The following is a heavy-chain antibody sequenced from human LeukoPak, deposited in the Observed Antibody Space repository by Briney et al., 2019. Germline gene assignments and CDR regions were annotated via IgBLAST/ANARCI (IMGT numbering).Heavy chain of an antibody. CDR2: VNLSAGTT. CDR3: ARASSTTGTTTHFYD. D-gene: IGHD1-1*01. V-gene: IGHV1-46*01. CDR1: AYTFTKNY. J-gene: IGHJ4*02. Sequence: ASVTVSFTSLAYTFTKNYLHWGRLAPGQGLEWMGVVNLSAGTTLYAQRLQGRVALSRDTSTSTLYMELSSRTYEDTAVYYCARASSTTGTTTHFYDWCEGALVTVS.